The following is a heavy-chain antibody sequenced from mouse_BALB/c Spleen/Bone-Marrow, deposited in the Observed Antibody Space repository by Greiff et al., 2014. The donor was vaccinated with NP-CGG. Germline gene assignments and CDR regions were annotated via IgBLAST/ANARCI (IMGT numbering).Heavy chain of an antibody. CDR1: GFTFTDYY. CDR3: ASDIGLLRFDY. CDR2: IRNKASGYTT. D-gene: IGHD2-3*01. J-gene: IGHJ2*01. V-gene: IGHV7-3*02. Sequence: VQLKESGGGLVQPGGSLRLSCATSGFTFTDYYMSWVRQPPGKALEWLGFIRNKASGYTTEYSASVKGRFTISRDNTQSILYLQMNTLRAEDSASYYCASDIGLLRFDYWGQGTTLTVSS.